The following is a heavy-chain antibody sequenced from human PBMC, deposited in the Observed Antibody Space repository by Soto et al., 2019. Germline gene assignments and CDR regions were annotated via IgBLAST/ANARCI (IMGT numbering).Heavy chain of an antibody. CDR3: ARLAYCDGACPRGGGFDI. D-gene: IGHD2-21*02. V-gene: IGHV4-31*03. CDR2: IHKNGNT. Sequence: QVQLQESGPGLVRPSETLSLTCTVSAGSISSGGYTWTWIRQHPQGGLEWIGYIHKNGNTYYAPSLVSRVAIFGDTSRNQFSLQVRSVTAADTAIYYCARLAYCDGACPRGGGFDIWGQGTLVTVSS. J-gene: IGHJ4*02. CDR1: AGSISSGGYT.